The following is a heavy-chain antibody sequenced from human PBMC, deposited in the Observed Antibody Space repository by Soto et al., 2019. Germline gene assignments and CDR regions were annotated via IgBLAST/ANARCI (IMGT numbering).Heavy chain of an antibody. Sequence: PGGSLRLCCAASGFTFSDYYMSWIRQAPGKGLEWVSYISSSGSTIYYADSVKGRFTMTRDTSTSTVYMELSSLRSEDTAVYYCARVGTTTDGGFDYWGQGTLVTVSS. CDR3: ARVGTTTDGGFDY. CDR1: GFTFSDYY. J-gene: IGHJ4*02. CDR2: ISSSGSTI. V-gene: IGHV3-11*01. D-gene: IGHD1-1*01.